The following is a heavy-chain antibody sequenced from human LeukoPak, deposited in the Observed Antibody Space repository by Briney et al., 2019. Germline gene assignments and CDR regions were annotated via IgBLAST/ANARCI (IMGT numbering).Heavy chain of an antibody. J-gene: IGHJ4*02. Sequence: SETLSLTCAVYGGSFSGYYWCWIRQPPGKGLEWIGEINHSGSTNYNPSLKSRVTISVDTSKNQFSLKLSSVTAADTAVYYCARGSTYYDYVWGSYRPSYYFDYWGQGTLVTVSS. CDR2: INHSGST. CDR1: GGSFSGYY. D-gene: IGHD3-16*02. V-gene: IGHV4-34*01. CDR3: ARGSTYYDYVWGSYRPSYYFDY.